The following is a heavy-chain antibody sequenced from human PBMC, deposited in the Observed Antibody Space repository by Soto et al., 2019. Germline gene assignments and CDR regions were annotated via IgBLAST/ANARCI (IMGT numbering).Heavy chain of an antibody. D-gene: IGHD3-3*01. Sequence: SSVKVSCKASGYTFSSYAMHWVRQAPGQGLEWMGGIIPIFGTANYAQKFQGRVTITADESTSTAYMELSSLRSEDTAVYYCASSTSGYLVSWGQGTLVTVSS. CDR1: GYTFSSYA. V-gene: IGHV1-69*13. CDR2: IIPIFGTA. CDR3: ASSTSGYLVS. J-gene: IGHJ4*02.